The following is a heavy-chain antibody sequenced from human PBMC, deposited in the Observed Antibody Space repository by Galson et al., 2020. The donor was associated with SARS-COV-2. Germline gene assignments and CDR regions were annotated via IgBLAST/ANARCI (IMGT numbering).Heavy chain of an antibody. V-gene: IGHV3-43D*03. CDR3: AKDSLPVTLAGFFDF. CDR2: ISWDGGST. CDR1: GFTFNEYA. J-gene: IGHJ4*02. D-gene: IGHD3-10*01. Sequence: GGSLRLSCAATGFTFNEYAMYWIRQVPGKGLEWLALISWDGGSTYYADSLKGRFTISRDNSKNSLYLQMNSLRGDDTALYYCAKDSLPVTLAGFFDFWGQGTLVTVSS.